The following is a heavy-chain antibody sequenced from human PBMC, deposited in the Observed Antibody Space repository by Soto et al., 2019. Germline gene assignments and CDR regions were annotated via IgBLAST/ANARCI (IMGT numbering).Heavy chain of an antibody. CDR2: ISNDGNKK. V-gene: IGHV3-30*18. CDR1: GFTFSSYG. D-gene: IGHD3-10*01. J-gene: IGHJ4*02. CDR3: AKDPESMVRGVPDY. Sequence: GGSLRLSCAASGFTFSSYGMHWVRQAPGKGLEGVAIISNDGNKKYYADSVKGRFTISRDNSKNTLYLQMNSLRAEDTAVYYCAKDPESMVRGVPDYWGQGALVTVSS.